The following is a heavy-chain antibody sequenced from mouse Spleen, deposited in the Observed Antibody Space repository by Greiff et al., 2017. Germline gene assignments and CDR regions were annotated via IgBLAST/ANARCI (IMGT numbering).Heavy chain of an antibody. CDR3: TRDGNYVWFAY. V-gene: IGHV1-15*01. D-gene: IGHD2-1*01. J-gene: IGHJ3*01. Sequence: VQLVESGAELVRPGASVTLSCKASGYTFTDYEMHWVKQTPVHGLEWIGAIDPETGGTAYNQKFKGKAILTADKSSSTAYMELRSLTSEDSAVYYCTRDGNYVWFAYWGQGTLVTVSA. CDR2: IDPETGGT. CDR1: GYTFTDYE.